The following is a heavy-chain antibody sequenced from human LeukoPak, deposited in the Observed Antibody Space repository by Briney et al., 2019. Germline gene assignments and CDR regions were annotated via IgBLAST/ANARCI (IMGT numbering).Heavy chain of an antibody. J-gene: IGHJ4*02. CDR1: GFTFSSYS. D-gene: IGHD1-26*01. CDR3: ARGSIVGATYLDY. V-gene: IGHV3-21*01. CDR2: ISSSSSYI. Sequence: PGGSLRLSCAASGFTFSSYSMNWVRQAPGKGLEWVSSISSSSSYIYYADSVKGRFTISRDNAKNSLYLQMNSLRAEDTAVYYCARGSIVGATYLDYWGQGTLVTVSS.